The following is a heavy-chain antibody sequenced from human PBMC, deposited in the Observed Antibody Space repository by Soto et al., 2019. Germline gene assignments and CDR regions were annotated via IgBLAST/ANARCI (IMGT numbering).Heavy chain of an antibody. CDR2: MSSSGSTI. CDR3: ARVERLRWSKHVDY. D-gene: IGHD4-17*01. J-gene: IGHJ4*02. CDR1: GFTFSSYA. V-gene: IGHV3-48*03. Sequence: GGSLKLSCAASGFTFSSYAMNWVCQAPGKGLEWVSYMSSSGSTIYYADSVKARFTISRDNAKNSLYLQMNSLRAEDTAVYYCARVERLRWSKHVDYWGQGTLVTVSS.